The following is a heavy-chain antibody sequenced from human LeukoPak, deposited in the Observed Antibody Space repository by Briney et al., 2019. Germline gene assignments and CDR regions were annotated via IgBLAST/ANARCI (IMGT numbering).Heavy chain of an antibody. CDR2: ISSSSSYI. J-gene: IGHJ4*02. D-gene: IGHD3-3*01. V-gene: IGHV3-21*01. CDR1: GFTFSSYS. Sequence: MAGGSLRLSCAASGFTFSSYSMNWVRQAPGKGLEWVSSISSSSSYIYYADSVKGRFTISRDSAKNSLYLQMNSLRAEDTAVYYCARVDTIFGVVIPTFDYWGQGTLVTVSS. CDR3: ARVDTIFGVVIPTFDY.